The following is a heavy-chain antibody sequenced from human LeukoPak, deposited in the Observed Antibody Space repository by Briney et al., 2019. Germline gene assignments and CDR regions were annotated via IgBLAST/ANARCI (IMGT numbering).Heavy chain of an antibody. J-gene: IGHJ5*02. V-gene: IGHV4-59*01. D-gene: IGHD2-21*02. CDR2: IYYSGST. Sequence: SETLSLTCTGYGGSISSYYWSWIRQPPGKGLEWIGYIYYSGSTNYNPSLKSRVTISVDTSKNQFSLKLSSVTAADTAVYYCAREGPLVVTARENWFDPWGQGTLVTVSS. CDR3: AREGPLVVTARENWFDP. CDR1: GGSISSYY.